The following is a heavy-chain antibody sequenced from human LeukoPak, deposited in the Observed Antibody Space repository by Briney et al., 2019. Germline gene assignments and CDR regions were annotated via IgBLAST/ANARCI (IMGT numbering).Heavy chain of an antibody. CDR1: GFTFSDYY. V-gene: IGHV3-20*04. CDR3: ARNSGAGYYFYMAF. D-gene: IGHD3-10*01. CDR2: IKWNGGST. Sequence: GGSLRLSCAASGFTFSDYYMSWVRQAPGKGLEWVSGIKWNGGSTGYADSVKGRFTISRDNAKNSLYLQMNSLRAEDTALYYCARNSGAGYYFYMAFWGKGPAVTVPS. J-gene: IGHJ6*03.